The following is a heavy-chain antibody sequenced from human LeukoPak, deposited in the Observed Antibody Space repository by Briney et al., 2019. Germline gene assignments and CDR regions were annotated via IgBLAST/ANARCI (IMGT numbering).Heavy chain of an antibody. CDR1: GGSISSGSYY. CDR2: IYTSGST. D-gene: IGHD5-18*01. Sequence: PSQTLSLTCTVSGGSISSGSYYWSWIRQPAGKGLEWIGRIYTSGSTNYNPSLKSRVTISVDTSKNQFSLKLSSVTAADTAVYYCARLLSYSYGRTPPRTWFDPWGQGTLVTVSS. CDR3: ARLLSYSYGRTPPRTWFDP. V-gene: IGHV4-61*02. J-gene: IGHJ5*02.